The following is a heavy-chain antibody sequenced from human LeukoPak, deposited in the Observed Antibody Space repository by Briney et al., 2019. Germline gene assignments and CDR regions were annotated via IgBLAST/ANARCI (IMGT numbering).Heavy chain of an antibody. J-gene: IGHJ4*02. CDR1: GFTFSSYA. D-gene: IGHD6-13*01. CDR3: ARDLSSWYHYFDY. Sequence: HAGGSLRLSCAASGFTFSSYAMSWVRQAPGKGLEWVSAISGSGGSTYYADSVKGRFTISRDNAKNSLYLQMNSLRAEDTAVYYCARDLSSWYHYFDYWGQGTLVTVSS. CDR2: ISGSGGST. V-gene: IGHV3-23*01.